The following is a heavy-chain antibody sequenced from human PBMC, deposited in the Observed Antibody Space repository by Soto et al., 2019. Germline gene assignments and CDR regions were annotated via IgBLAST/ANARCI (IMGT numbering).Heavy chain of an antibody. J-gene: IGHJ5*02. V-gene: IGHV1-18*01. CDR3: ARDTRNGVVIMDS. D-gene: IGHD3-3*01. CDR2: ISTYNGDT. CDR1: GYIFTYYG. Sequence: QVQLVQSGPEVKKTGASVKVSCKASGYIFTYYGLSWVRQAPGQGLEWMGWISTYNGDTRTAQQFQGRITMTTDSSTNTAYMELKSPRSDDTALYFCARDTRNGVVIMDSWGQGTLVAVSS.